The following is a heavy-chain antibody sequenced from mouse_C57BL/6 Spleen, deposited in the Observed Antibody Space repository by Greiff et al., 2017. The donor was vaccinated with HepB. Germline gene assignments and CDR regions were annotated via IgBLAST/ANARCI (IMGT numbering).Heavy chain of an antibody. CDR1: GFNIKDYY. Sequence: EVQLQQSGAELVKPGASVKLSCTASGFNIKDYYMHWVKQRTEQGLEWIGRIDPEDGETKYAPKFQGKATLTADTSSNTAYLQLSSLTSEDTAVYYCARSPFITTVVGWYFDVWGTGTTVTVSS. D-gene: IGHD1-1*01. CDR3: ARSPFITTVVGWYFDV. V-gene: IGHV14-2*01. J-gene: IGHJ1*03. CDR2: IDPEDGET.